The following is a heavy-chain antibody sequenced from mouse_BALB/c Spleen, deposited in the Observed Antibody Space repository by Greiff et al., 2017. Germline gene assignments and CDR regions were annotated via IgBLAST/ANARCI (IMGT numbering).Heavy chain of an antibody. CDR3: ARGGTTVVDPMDY. J-gene: IGHJ4*01. Sequence: VQLKESGGGLVQPGGSLRLSCATSGFTFTDYYMSWVRQPPGKALEWLGFIRNKANGYTTEYSASVKGRFTISRDNSQSILYLQMNTLRAEDSATYYCARGGTTVVDPMDYWGQGTSVTVSS. D-gene: IGHD1-1*01. CDR1: GFTFTDYY. V-gene: IGHV7-3*02. CDR2: IRNKANGYTT.